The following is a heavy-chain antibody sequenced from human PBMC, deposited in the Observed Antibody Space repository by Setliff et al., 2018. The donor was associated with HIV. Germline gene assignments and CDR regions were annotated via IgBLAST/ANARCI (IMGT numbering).Heavy chain of an antibody. V-gene: IGHV2-5*02. CDR1: GFSLSTGGVS. D-gene: IGHD3-16*01. J-gene: IGHJ4*02. CDR3: AHSRMGVSGWPVFDS. CDR2: IYWDDNK. Sequence: SGPTLVNPTQTLTLTCTFSGFSLSTGGVSLGWLRQPPGKAPECLGIIYWDDNKRYTPSLQDRLTITKDTFRHQVVLTMTNMASVDMGTYYCAHSRMGVSGWPVFDSWGQGTLVTVSS.